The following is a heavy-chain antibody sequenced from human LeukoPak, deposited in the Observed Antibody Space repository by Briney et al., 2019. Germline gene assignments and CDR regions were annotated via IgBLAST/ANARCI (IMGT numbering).Heavy chain of an antibody. CDR2: IYYSGST. Sequence: SETLSLTCTVSGGSISSSSYYWGWIRQPPGKGLEWIGSIYYSGSTYYNPSLKSRVTISVDTSKNQFSLKLSSVTAADTAVYYCARGNTRRIGSDYWGQGTLVTVSS. D-gene: IGHD1-26*01. CDR1: GGSISSSSYY. J-gene: IGHJ4*02. CDR3: ARGNTRRIGSDY. V-gene: IGHV4-39*01.